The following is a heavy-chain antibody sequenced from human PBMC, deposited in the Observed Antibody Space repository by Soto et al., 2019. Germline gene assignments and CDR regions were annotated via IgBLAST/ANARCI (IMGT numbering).Heavy chain of an antibody. J-gene: IGHJ4*02. CDR3: EKKGAAITAHFDY. V-gene: IGHV3-23*01. CDR2: ISDTGGST. D-gene: IGHD1-20*01. Sequence: EVQLLESGGSLVQPGGSLRLSCAASGFTFSRYGMGWVRQAPGTGLEWVSSISDTGGSTYYADSVKGRFTISRDNSKSTLYVQMKGLRADDTAVYYCEKKGAAITAHFDYWGQGILVTVSS. CDR1: GFTFSRYG.